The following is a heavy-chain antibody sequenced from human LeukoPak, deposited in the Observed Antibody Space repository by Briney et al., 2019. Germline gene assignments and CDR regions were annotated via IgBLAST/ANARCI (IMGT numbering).Heavy chain of an antibody. V-gene: IGHV3-21*01. J-gene: IGHJ4*02. CDR3: AKTTSSGWN. D-gene: IGHD6-19*01. CDR1: GLTFSSYT. CDR2: ISSGSRYI. Sequence: GGSLRLSCAASGLTFSSYTMNWVRQAPGKGLEWVSSISSGSRYIYYADSVKGRFTISRDNAKNSLYLRMNSLRAEDTAVYYCAKTTSSGWNWGQGTLVTVSS.